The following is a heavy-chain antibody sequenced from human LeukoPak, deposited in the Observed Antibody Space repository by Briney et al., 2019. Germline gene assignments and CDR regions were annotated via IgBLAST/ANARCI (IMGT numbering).Heavy chain of an antibody. CDR3: ARDLGSSTDAFDI. D-gene: IGHD2-2*01. Sequence: PGGSLRLSCAASGFTVSSNYMSWVRQAPGKGLEWVSVIYSGGSTYYADSVKGRFTISRDNSKNTLYLQMGSLRAEDMAVYYCARDLGSSTDAFDIWGQGTMVTVSS. CDR1: GFTVSSNY. V-gene: IGHV3-53*05. CDR2: IYSGGST. J-gene: IGHJ3*02.